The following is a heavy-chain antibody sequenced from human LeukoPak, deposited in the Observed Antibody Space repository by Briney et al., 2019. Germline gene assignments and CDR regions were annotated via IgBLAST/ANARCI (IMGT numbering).Heavy chain of an antibody. V-gene: IGHV3-66*01. CDR3: ATIDY. Sequence: GGSLRLSCAASGFTFSSYSMTWVRQAAGKGLEWVSVIYSGGNTYYADSVKGRFTISRDNSKNTLYLQMNSLRAEDTAVYYCATIDYWGQGTLVTVSS. J-gene: IGHJ4*02. CDR1: GFTFSSYS. CDR2: IYSGGNT.